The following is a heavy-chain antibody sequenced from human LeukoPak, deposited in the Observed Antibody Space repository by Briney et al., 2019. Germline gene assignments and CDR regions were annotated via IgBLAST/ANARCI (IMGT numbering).Heavy chain of an antibody. CDR2: INHSGST. CDR1: GGSFSGYY. Sequence: ASETLSLTCAVYGGSFSGYYWSWIRQPPGKGLEWIGEINHSGSTNYNPSLKSRVTISVDTSKNQFSLKLSSVTAADTAVYYCARRGIVPSIYYYYYMDVWGKGTTVTVSS. V-gene: IGHV4-34*01. D-gene: IGHD2/OR15-2a*01. J-gene: IGHJ6*03. CDR3: ARRGIVPSIYYYYYMDV.